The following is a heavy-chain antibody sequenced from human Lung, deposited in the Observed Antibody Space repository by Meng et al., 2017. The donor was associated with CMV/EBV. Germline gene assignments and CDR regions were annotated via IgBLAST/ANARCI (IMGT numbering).Heavy chain of an antibody. J-gene: IGHJ6*02. D-gene: IGHD3-3*01. V-gene: IGHV3-30*02. CDR1: GFTFSSYG. CDR2: IRYDGSNK. CDR3: AKDLDYDSWSGYVHYYYYGMDV. Sequence: SCAASGFTFSSYGMHWVRQAPGKGLEWVAFIRYDGSNKYYADSVKGRFTISRDNSKNTLYLQMNSLRAEDTAVYYCAKDLDYDSWSGYVHYYYYGMDVXGQGXTVTVSS.